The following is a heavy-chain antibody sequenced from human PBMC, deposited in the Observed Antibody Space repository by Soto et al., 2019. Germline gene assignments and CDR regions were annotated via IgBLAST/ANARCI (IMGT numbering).Heavy chain of an antibody. CDR1: GGTFSSYA. D-gene: IGHD2-2*01. V-gene: IGHV1-69*13. CDR2: IIPIFGTA. Sequence: SVKVSCKASGGTFSSYAISWVRQAPGQGLEWMGGIIPIFGTANYAQKFQGRVTITADESTSTAYMELSSLRSEDTAVYYCARLAYCSSTSCYFHYYYYYGMDVWGQGTTVTVSS. CDR3: ARLAYCSSTSCYFHYYYYYGMDV. J-gene: IGHJ6*02.